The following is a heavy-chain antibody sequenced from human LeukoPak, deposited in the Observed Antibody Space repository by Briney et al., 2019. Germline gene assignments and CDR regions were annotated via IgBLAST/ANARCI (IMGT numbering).Heavy chain of an antibody. D-gene: IGHD2-21*01. J-gene: IGHJ4*02. CDR3: ITPLPYSAQ. CDR2: IKPKTGGETT. Sequence: GGSLRLSCAASGFTFSNAYMNWVRQAPGKGLEWVGRIKPKTGGETTEYAAPVKDRFSISRDDSKSMMYLQMNSLKTEDTAVYYCITPLPYSAQGGQGTLVTVSS. V-gene: IGHV3-15*07. CDR1: GFTFSNAY.